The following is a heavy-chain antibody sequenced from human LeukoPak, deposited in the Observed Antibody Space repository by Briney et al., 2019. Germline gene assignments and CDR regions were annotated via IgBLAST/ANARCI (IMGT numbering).Heavy chain of an antibody. Sequence: SETLSLTCAVSGGSISSGGYSWSWIRQPPGKGLEWIGYIYHSGSTYYNPSLKSRVTISVDRSKNQFSLKLSSVTAADTAVYYCASFYVDYFDYWGQGTLVTVSS. D-gene: IGHD5-12*01. CDR3: ASFYVDYFDY. CDR2: IYHSGST. V-gene: IGHV4-30-2*01. J-gene: IGHJ4*02. CDR1: GGSISSGGYS.